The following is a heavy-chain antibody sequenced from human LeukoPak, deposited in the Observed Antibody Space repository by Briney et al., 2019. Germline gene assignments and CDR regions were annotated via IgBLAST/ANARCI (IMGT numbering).Heavy chain of an antibody. Sequence: SETLSLTCTVSGGSISNNYWNWIRQPAGKGLEWIGRIYTSGSTNHNPSLKSRVTISLDKSKNQFSLKLSSVTAADTAVYYCARDRGSYPYYFDYWGQGTLVTVSS. J-gene: IGHJ4*02. CDR3: ARDRGSYPYYFDY. V-gene: IGHV4-4*07. D-gene: IGHD1-26*01. CDR2: IYTSGST. CDR1: GGSISNNY.